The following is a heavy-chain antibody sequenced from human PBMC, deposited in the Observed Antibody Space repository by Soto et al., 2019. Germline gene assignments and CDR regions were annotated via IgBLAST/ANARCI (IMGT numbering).Heavy chain of an antibody. Sequence: GGSLRLSCAASGFTFSNYNMNWVRQAPGKGLEWVSSISGSGTYIYYADADSMKGRFTVSRDNAKNSLFLQMNSLRAEDTAMYYCARDLFTVAESGTDGCDIWGPGTMVTVSS. CDR1: GFTFSNYN. CDR3: ARDLFTVAESGTDGCDI. D-gene: IGHD4-17*01. CDR2: ISGSGTYI. V-gene: IGHV3-21*01. J-gene: IGHJ3*02.